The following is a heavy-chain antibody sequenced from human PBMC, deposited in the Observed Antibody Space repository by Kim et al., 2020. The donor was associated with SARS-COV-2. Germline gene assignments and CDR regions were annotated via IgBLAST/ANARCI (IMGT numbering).Heavy chain of an antibody. Sequence: GGSLRLSCAASGFTFDDYAMHWVRQAPGKGLEWVSLISGDGGSTYYADSVKGRFTISRDNSKNSLYLQMNSLRTEDTALYYCAKGGQQLWYYYYYGMDVWGQGTTVTVSS. V-gene: IGHV3-43*02. CDR1: GFTFDDYA. D-gene: IGHD5-18*01. J-gene: IGHJ6*02. CDR2: ISGDGGST. CDR3: AKGGQQLWYYYYYGMDV.